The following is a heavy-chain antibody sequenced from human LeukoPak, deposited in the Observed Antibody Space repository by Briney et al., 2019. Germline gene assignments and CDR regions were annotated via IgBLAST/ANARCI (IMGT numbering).Heavy chain of an antibody. CDR1: GFIFRNYW. V-gene: IGHV3-7*01. CDR2: IKEDGSEK. Sequence: GGSLRLPCAASGFIFRNYWMNWVRQAPGKGLEWVATIKEDGSEKYYVDFVKGRITISRDNAKNSLYLQMNSLRAEDTAEYYCGSSSAGIWGQGILVTVSS. D-gene: IGHD1-14*01. J-gene: IGHJ4*02. CDR3: GSSSAGI.